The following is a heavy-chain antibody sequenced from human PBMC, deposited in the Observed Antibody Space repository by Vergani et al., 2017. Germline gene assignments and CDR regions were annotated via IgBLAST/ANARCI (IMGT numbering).Heavy chain of an antibody. CDR2: IYYSGST. CDR3: ARWALSHYEILTGFGSEFYYYYYYMDV. V-gene: IGHV4-59*01. CDR1: GGSISSYY. Sequence: QVQLQESGPGLVKPSETLSLTCTVSGGSISSYYWSWIRQPPGKGLEWIGYIYYSGSTNYNPSLKSRVTISVDTSKNQISLKLSSVTAADTAVYYCARWALSHYEILTGFGSEFYYYYYYMDVWGKGTTVTVSS. J-gene: IGHJ6*03. D-gene: IGHD3-9*01.